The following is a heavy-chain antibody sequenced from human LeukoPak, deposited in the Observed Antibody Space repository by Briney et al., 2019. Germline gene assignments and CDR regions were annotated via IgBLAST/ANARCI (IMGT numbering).Heavy chain of an antibody. CDR3: ARDGVGATTENYYYYYGMDV. CDR2: IWYDGSNK. Sequence: GGSLRLSCSASGFTFSFYAMHWVRQAPGKGLEWVAVIWYDGSNKYYADSVKGRFTISRDNSKNTLYLQMNSLRAEDTAVYYCARDGVGATTENYYYYYGMDVWGQGTTVTVSS. J-gene: IGHJ6*02. D-gene: IGHD1-26*01. V-gene: IGHV3-33*08. CDR1: GFTFSFYA.